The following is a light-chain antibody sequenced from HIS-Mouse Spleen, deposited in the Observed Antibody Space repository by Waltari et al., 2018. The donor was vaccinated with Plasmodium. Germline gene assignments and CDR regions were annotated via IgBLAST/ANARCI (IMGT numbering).Light chain of an antibody. CDR3: QQYGSSPYT. Sequence: EIVLMQSPGTLSLSPGERATLSCRASQSVSSSYLAWYQQKPGQAPRLLIDGASSRTTGIPDRFSGSGSGTDFTLTISRLEPEDFAVYYCQQYGSSPYTFGQGTKLEIK. V-gene: IGKV3-20*01. CDR1: QSVSSSY. J-gene: IGKJ2*01. CDR2: GAS.